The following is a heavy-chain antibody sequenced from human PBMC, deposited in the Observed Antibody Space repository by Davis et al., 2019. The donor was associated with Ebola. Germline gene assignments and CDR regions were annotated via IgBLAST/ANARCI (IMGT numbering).Heavy chain of an antibody. CDR2: IRSKANSYAT. V-gene: IGHV3-73*01. CDR1: GFTLRGSA. D-gene: IGHD4-11*01. J-gene: IGHJ4*02. Sequence: GESLKISCAASGFTLRGSAMHWVRQASGKGLEWVGRIRSKANSYATAYAASVKGRFTISRDDSKNTAYLQMNSLKTEDTAVYYCTVTTTHDDYWGQGTLVTVSS. CDR3: TVTTTHDDY.